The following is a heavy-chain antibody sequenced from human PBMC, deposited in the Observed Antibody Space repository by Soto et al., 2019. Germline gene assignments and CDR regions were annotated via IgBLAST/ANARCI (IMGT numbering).Heavy chain of an antibody. Sequence: GGSLRLSCAASGFTFSSYAMSWVRQAPGKGLEWVSAISGSGGSTYYADSVKGRFTISRDNSKNTLYLQMNSLRAEDTAVYYCAKGYYYDSSGYYYFDYWGQGTLVTVSS. J-gene: IGHJ4*02. CDR2: ISGSGGST. CDR1: GFTFSSYA. D-gene: IGHD3-22*01. V-gene: IGHV3-23*01. CDR3: AKGYYYDSSGYYYFDY.